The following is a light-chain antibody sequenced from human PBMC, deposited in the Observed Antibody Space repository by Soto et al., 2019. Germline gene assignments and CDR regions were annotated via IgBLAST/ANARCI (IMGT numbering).Light chain of an antibody. CDR2: DVS. Sequence: QSVLTQPASVSGSPGQSITISCTGTSSDIGAYKFVSWYQQHPGKAPKLMIYDVSNRPSGVSNRFSGSKSGNTASLTISGLQAEDEADYYCNSFTISLTYVFGTGTKLTVL. J-gene: IGLJ1*01. CDR1: SSDIGAYKF. CDR3: NSFTISLTYV. V-gene: IGLV2-14*01.